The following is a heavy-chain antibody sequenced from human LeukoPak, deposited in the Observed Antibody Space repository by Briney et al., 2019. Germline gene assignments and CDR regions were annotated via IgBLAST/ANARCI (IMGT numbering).Heavy chain of an antibody. CDR3: ARSSDLSSGFAY. CDR2: INSDGSST. CDR1: GFTFSQDW. J-gene: IGHJ4*02. D-gene: IGHD6-19*01. Sequence: GGSLRLSCAASGFTFSQDWMHWVRQAPGKGLVWVSRINSDGSSTSYPDSVKGRFTISRDNAKNTLYLQMNSLRAEDTAVYFCARSSDLSSGFAYWGQGTLVTVSS. V-gene: IGHV3-74*01.